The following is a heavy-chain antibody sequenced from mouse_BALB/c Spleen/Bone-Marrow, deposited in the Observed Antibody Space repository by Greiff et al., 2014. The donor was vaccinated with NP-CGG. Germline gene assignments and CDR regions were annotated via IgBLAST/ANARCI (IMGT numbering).Heavy chain of an antibody. J-gene: IGHJ1*01. D-gene: IGHD2-12*01. Sequence: EVNVVESGGGLVQPGGSLRLSCGTSGFTFTDYYMSWVRQPPGQALEWLGFIRTKAKGYTTEYSASVKGRFTISRDNSLSIVYLQMNTLRAEDSATYYCARDINYDSYYWYFDVWGAGTTVTVSS. V-gene: IGHV7-3*02. CDR2: IRTKAKGYTT. CDR1: GFTFTDYY. CDR3: ARDINYDSYYWYFDV.